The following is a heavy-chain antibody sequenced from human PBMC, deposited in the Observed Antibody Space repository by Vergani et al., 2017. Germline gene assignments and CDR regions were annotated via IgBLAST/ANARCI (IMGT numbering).Heavy chain of an antibody. CDR1: GYTFTSYG. V-gene: IGHV1-18*04. D-gene: IGHD2-2*01. J-gene: IGHJ4*02. CDR3: ARDCSSTSCYGDFDY. CDR2: ISAYNGNT. Sequence: QVQLVQSGAEVKKPGASVKVSCKASGYTFTSYGISWVRQAPGQGLEWMGWISAYNGNTNYAQKLQGRVTMTTDTSTSTAYMELRSLRADDTAVYYCARDCSSTSCYGDFDYWGQGTLVTVSS.